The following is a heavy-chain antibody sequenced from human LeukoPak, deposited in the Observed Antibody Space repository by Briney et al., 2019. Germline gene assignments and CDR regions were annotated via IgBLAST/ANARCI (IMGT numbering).Heavy chain of an antibody. Sequence: PGASLKISCKGAGYCFTSYWIRWVRQMPGEVLEWMGRIDPSDSYTNYSPSFQGHVTISADKSISTAYLQWSSLKASDTAMYYCARARAAGGRWSDLDYWGQGTLVTVSS. CDR3: ARARAAGGRWSDLDY. CDR1: GYCFTSYW. D-gene: IGHD6-13*01. J-gene: IGHJ4*02. V-gene: IGHV5-10-1*01. CDR2: IDPSDSYT.